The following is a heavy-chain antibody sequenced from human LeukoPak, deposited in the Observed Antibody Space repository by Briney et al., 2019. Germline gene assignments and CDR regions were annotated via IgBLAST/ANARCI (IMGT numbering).Heavy chain of an antibody. V-gene: IGHV3-74*01. CDR2: ISADGSYT. D-gene: IGHD1-1*01. Sequence: PGGSLRLSCAASGLNFGGYWIHWVRQAPAKGLVWVTRISADGSYTLYADSVKGRLTISRDNAKNTLFLQMNSLRAEDTAVYYCVTANSGLDIWGQGTTVTVSS. J-gene: IGHJ3*02. CDR3: VTANSGLDI. CDR1: GLNFGGYW.